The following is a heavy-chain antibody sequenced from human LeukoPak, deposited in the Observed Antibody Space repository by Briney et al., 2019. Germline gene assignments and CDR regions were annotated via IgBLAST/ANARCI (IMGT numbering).Heavy chain of an antibody. D-gene: IGHD3-3*02. J-gene: IGHJ6*02. CDR3: TTAFVYYYYGMDA. V-gene: IGHV3-15*01. CDR2: IKSKTDGGTT. Sequence: PGGSLRLSCAASGFTFSNAWMSWVRQAPGKGLEWVGRIKSKTDGGTTDYAAPVKGRFTISRDDSKNTLYLQMNSLKTEDTAVYYCTTAFVYYYYGMDAWGQGTTVTVSS. CDR1: GFTFSNAW.